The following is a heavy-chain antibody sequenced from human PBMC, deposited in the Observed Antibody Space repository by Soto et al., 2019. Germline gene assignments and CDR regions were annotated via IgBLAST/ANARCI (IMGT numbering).Heavy chain of an antibody. Sequence: VQLVESGGGVVQPGRSLRLSCAASGFTFSSYGMHWVRQAPGKGLEWVAVIWYDGSNKYYADSVKGRFTISRDNSKNTLYLQMNSLRAEDTAVYYCARERPASIAPDYWGQGTLVTVSS. CDR1: GFTFSSYG. CDR3: ARERPASIAPDY. V-gene: IGHV3-33*01. J-gene: IGHJ4*02. D-gene: IGHD6-6*01. CDR2: IWYDGSNK.